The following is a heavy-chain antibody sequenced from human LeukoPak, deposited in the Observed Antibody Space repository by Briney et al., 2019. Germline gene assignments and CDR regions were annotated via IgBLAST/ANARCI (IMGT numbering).Heavy chain of an antibody. Sequence: GGSLGLSCAASGFTFSSYWMSWVRQAPGKGLEWVANIKQDGSEKYYVDSVKGRFTISRDNAKNSLYLQMNSLRAEDTAVYYCARDRHVYNWNDKDFDYWGQGTLVTVSS. CDR2: IKQDGSEK. V-gene: IGHV3-7*01. D-gene: IGHD1-1*01. CDR1: GFTFSSYW. CDR3: ARDRHVYNWNDKDFDY. J-gene: IGHJ4*02.